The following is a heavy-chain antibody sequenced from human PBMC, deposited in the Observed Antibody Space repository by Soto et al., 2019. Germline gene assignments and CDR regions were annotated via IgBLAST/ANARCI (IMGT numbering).Heavy chain of an antibody. V-gene: IGHV4-34*01. D-gene: IGHD5-12*01. CDR3: ARGRGGYSGYLTSYYYYGMDV. CDR2: INHSGST. J-gene: IGHJ6*02. CDR1: GGSFSGYY. Sequence: SETLSLTCAVYGGSFSGYYWSWIRQPPGKGLELIGEINHSGSTNYNPSLKSRVTISVDTSKNQFSLKLSSVTAADTAVYYCARGRGGYSGYLTSYYYYGMDVWGQGATVTVSS.